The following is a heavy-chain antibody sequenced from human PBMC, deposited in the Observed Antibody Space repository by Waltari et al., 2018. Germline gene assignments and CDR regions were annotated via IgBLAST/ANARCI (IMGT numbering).Heavy chain of an antibody. J-gene: IGHJ4*02. D-gene: IGHD3-10*01. CDR2: IFSGGAT. Sequence: QVQLQESGPGLGKPSEALSLTCTASGGSIGTTSYYWGWIRQPPGKGLEWIATIFSGGATYYNPSLKSGVTISADMSKNQFSLRVTSVTAADTAVYFCARLHDYYGSGKAAVDYWGQGTLVTVSS. CDR3: ARLHDYYGSGKAAVDY. V-gene: IGHV4-39*01. CDR1: GGSIGTTSYY.